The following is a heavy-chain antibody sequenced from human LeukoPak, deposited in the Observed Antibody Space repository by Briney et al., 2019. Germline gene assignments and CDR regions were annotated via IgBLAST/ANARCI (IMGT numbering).Heavy chain of an antibody. Sequence: ASVKVSCKASGGTFSSYAISWVRQAPGQGLEWMGGIIPIFGTANYAQKFRGRVTITADESTCTAYMELSSLRSEDTAVHYCARLREEQLVYDYWGQGTLVTVSS. CDR3: ARLREEQLVYDY. CDR2: IIPIFGTA. D-gene: IGHD6-6*01. CDR1: GGTFSSYA. V-gene: IGHV1-69*01. J-gene: IGHJ4*02.